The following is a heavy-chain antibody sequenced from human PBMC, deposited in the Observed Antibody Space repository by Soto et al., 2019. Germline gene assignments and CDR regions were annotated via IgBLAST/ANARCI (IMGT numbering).Heavy chain of an antibody. J-gene: IGHJ4*02. V-gene: IGHV3-33*01. CDR1: GFTFSSYG. CDR3: ARARLRFLEWLSGFDY. CDR2: IWYDGSNK. D-gene: IGHD3-3*01. Sequence: QVQLVESGGGMVQPGRSLRLSCAASGFTFSSYGMHWVRQAPGKGLEWVAVIWYDGSNKYYADSVKGRFTISRDNSKNTLYLQMNSLRAEDTAVYYCARARLRFLEWLSGFDYWGQGTLVTVSS.